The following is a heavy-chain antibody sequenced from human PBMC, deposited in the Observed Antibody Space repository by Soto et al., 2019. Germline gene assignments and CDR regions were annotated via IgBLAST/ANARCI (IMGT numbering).Heavy chain of an antibody. Sequence: GGALRLSCILSGFAFRDYEMNLVRQSPGKGLEWVAYISSGAFTIYYADSVRGRFNVSRDNAKNSLYLQMNSLRDEDAAVYYCARTSSIETVLDFGLDVWGQGATITVS. CDR1: GFAFRDYE. CDR3: ARTSSIETVLDFGLDV. D-gene: IGHD2-15*01. CDR2: ISSGAFTI. J-gene: IGHJ6*02. V-gene: IGHV3-48*03.